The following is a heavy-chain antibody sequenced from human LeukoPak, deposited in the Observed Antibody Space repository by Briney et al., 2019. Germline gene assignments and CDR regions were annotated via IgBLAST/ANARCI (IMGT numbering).Heavy chain of an antibody. D-gene: IGHD3-10*01. CDR3: ARAGWIITSGIDY. V-gene: IGHV4-38-2*01. CDR2: VYYTGST. J-gene: IGHJ4*02. Sequence: SETLSLTCAVSGYSISRGYYWALIRQPPGKGLEWIGTVYYTGSTYYNPSLDSRVTISVDTSKNEFSLNLKSVTAADTAVYYCARAGWIITSGIDYWGQGALVTVPS. CDR1: GYSISRGYY.